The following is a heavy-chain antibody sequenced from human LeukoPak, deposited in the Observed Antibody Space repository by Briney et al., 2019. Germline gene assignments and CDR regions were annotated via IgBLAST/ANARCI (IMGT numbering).Heavy chain of an antibody. CDR2: ISYYGTKQ. V-gene: IGHV3-30*04. Sequence: GGSLRLSCEVSGFTFSSYAMHWVRQAPGKGLEWLAAISYYGTKQYHAASVTLRSIISRDSSTNMLFLQMRRLIPEDTGVYYCARGAPSYRGTVAPELYNWGEGTLVSVS. J-gene: IGHJ1*01. CDR3: ARGAPSYRGTVAPELYN. D-gene: IGHD3-16*02. CDR1: GFTFSSYA.